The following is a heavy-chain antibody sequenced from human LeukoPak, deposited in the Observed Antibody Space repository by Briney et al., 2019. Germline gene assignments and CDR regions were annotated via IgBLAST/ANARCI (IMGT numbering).Heavy chain of an antibody. CDR2: IHYSGGT. V-gene: IGHV4-59*08. D-gene: IGHD1-14*01. J-gene: IGHJ3*02. Sequence: PSETLSLTCTVSASSISDSYWSWIRQSPGKGLEWAGQIHYSGGTIYNPSLRGRVTISLDTSKTLLSLELSSVTATDTAVYYCARHGTGQKAFDIWGHGTTVTVSS. CDR1: ASSISDSY. CDR3: ARHGTGQKAFDI.